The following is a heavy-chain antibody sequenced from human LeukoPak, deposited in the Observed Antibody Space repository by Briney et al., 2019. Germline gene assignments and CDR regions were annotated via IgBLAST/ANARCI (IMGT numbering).Heavy chain of an antibody. J-gene: IGHJ6*03. CDR3: AKDSHPGYQLLYGPIGDYYMDV. V-gene: IGHV3-30*02. D-gene: IGHD2-2*02. CDR1: GFNFSSYG. CDR2: IRYDGSNK. Sequence: GGSLRLSWAASGFNFSSYGMHWVRQAPGKGLEWVAFIRYDGSNKYYADSVKGRFAISRDNSKNTLYLQMNSLRAEDTAVYYCAKDSHPGYQLLYGPIGDYYMDVWGKGTTVTVSS.